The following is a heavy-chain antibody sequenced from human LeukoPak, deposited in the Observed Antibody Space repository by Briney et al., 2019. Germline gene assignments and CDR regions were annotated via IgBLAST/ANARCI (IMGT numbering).Heavy chain of an antibody. J-gene: IGHJ6*02. CDR1: GFTFSSYA. Sequence: GGSLRLSCAASGFTFSSYAMNWVRQAPGKGLEWVSTISGSAGNTYYGDSVKGRFTISRDNSKNMLFLQMNSLRAADTAVYYCAKDSSSSNYYYGMDVWGQGTTVTISS. V-gene: IGHV3-23*01. D-gene: IGHD6-6*01. CDR2: ISGSAGNT. CDR3: AKDSSSSNYYYGMDV.